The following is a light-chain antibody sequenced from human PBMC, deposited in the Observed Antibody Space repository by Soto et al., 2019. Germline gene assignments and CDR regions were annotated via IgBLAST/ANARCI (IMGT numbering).Light chain of an antibody. V-gene: IGKV3-15*01. Sequence: IVMTQSPATLSVSPGERAALSCRASLSVSSSLAWYQQKPGQAPRLLIYGASTRATGVPARFSGSGSGTEFTLTISSLQSEDFAVYYCQQYDKWPLTFGGGTKVAIK. CDR2: GAS. J-gene: IGKJ4*01. CDR3: QQYDKWPLT. CDR1: LSVSSS.